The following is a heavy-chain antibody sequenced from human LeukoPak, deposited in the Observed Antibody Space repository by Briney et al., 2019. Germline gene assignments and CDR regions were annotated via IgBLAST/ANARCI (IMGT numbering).Heavy chain of an antibody. D-gene: IGHD6-13*01. Sequence: PSETLSLTCAVSGGSISTNNWWSGGRQPPGKGQGGIGESDHSGSTNYNPSLKSRVTISVDNAKNQFSLKLSSVPAADTAVYYCARGLRTIAAAGYYFDYWGQGTLVTVSS. CDR3: ARGLRTIAAAGYYFDY. J-gene: IGHJ4*02. V-gene: IGHV4-4*02. CDR2: SDHSGST. CDR1: GGSISTNNW.